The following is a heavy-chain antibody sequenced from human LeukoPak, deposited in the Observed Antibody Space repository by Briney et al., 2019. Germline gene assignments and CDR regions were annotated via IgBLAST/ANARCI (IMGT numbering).Heavy chain of an antibody. CDR1: GFSFSIYE. D-gene: IGHD6-19*01. J-gene: IGHJ5*02. CDR2: ISSTGDTT. CDR3: ATLSVASSDVDH. V-gene: IGHV3-48*03. Sequence: GGSLRLSCAVSGFSFSIYEMHWVRQAPGKGLEWVSTISSTGDTTHHADSVKGRFTISRDNAQNSLYLQMNNLRADDTAVYYCATLSVASSDVDHWGQGTLVTVPS.